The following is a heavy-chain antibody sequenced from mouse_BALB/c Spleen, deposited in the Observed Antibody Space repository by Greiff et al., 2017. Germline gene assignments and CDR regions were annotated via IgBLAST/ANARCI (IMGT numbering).Heavy chain of an antibody. J-gene: IGHJ3*01. D-gene: IGHD2-13*01. CDR3: ASHGERAWFAY. CDR1: GYTFTDYN. CDR2: IYPYNGGT. V-gene: IGHV1S29*02. Sequence: EVQLQESGPELVKPGASVKISCKASGYTFTDYNMHWVKQSHGKSLEWIGYIYPYNGGTGYNQKFKSKATLTVDNSSSTAYMELRSLTSEDSAVYYCASHGERAWFAYWGQGTLVTVSA.